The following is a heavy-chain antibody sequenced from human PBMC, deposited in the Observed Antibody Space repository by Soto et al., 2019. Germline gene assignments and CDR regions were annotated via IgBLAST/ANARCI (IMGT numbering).Heavy chain of an antibody. CDR2: INHSGST. Sequence: PSETLSLTCAVYGGSFSGYYWSWIRQPPGKGLEWIGEINHSGSTNYNPSLKSRVTISVDTSKNQFSLKLSSVTAADTAVYYCARVQYNWNRKMFDPWGQGTLVTVSS. J-gene: IGHJ5*02. CDR1: GGSFSGYY. V-gene: IGHV4-34*01. D-gene: IGHD1-20*01. CDR3: ARVQYNWNRKMFDP.